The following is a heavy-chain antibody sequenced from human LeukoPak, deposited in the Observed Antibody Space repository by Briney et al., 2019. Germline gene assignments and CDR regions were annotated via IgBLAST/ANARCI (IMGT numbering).Heavy chain of an antibody. J-gene: IGHJ6*03. CDR3: AREGGSIAAVHYYYYMDV. D-gene: IGHD6-13*01. CDR2: IRQDGSQK. Sequence: GGSLRLSCAGSGFTFSSYWMSWVRQAPGKGREGVATIRQDGSQKDYVDSVKGRFTISRDNSKNTLYLQMNSLRAEDTAVYYCAREGGSIAAVHYYYYMDVWGKGTTVTVSS. V-gene: IGHV3-7*01. CDR1: GFTFSSYW.